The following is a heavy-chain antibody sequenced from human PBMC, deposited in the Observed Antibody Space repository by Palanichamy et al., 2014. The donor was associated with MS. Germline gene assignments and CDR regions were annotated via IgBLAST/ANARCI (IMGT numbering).Heavy chain of an antibody. CDR2: INHGGGT. D-gene: IGHD4-17*01. J-gene: IGHJ2*01. V-gene: IGHV4-34*01. Sequence: QVQLQQWGAGLLKPSETLSLTCAVYGGSFSGYYWSWIRQPPGKGLGWIGEINHGGGTNYNPSLKSRVTTSIDTSKNQFSLKLSSVTAADTAVYYCARGRGEAEYGDYGWYLDVWGRGTLVTVSS. CDR3: ARGRGEAEYGDYGWYLDV. CDR1: GGSFSGYY.